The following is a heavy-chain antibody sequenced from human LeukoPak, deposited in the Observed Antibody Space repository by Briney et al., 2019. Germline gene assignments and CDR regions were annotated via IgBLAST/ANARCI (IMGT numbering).Heavy chain of an antibody. CDR1: GYTFTGYY. J-gene: IGHJ4*02. CDR3: ARGSYYYDSSGYYYHY. CDR2: INPNSGGT. D-gene: IGHD3-22*01. Sequence: ASVKVSCKASGYTFTGYYMHWVRQAPGQGLEWVGWINPNSGGTNYAQKFQGRVTMTRDTSISTAYMELSRPRSDDTAVYYCARGSYYYDSSGYYYHYWGQGTLVTVSS. V-gene: IGHV1-2*02.